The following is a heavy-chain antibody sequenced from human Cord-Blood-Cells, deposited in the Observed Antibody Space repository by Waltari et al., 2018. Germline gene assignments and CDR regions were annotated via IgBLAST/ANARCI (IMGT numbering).Heavy chain of an antibody. Sequence: QVQLQQSGPGLVKPSQTLSLTCAISGDSVSSNSAAWNWIRHSPSRGLEWLGRTYYRSKGYNDYAVYVKRRITINPDTSKNQFSLQLNSVTPEDTAVYYCARDQGHYYDSSGYHNWFDPWGQGTLVTVSS. CDR3: ARDQGHYYDSSGYHNWFDP. V-gene: IGHV6-1*01. CDR2: TYYRSKGYN. J-gene: IGHJ5*02. CDR1: GDSVSSNSAA. D-gene: IGHD3-22*01.